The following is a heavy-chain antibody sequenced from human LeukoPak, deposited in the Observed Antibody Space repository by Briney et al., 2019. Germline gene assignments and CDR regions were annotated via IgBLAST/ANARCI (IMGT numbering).Heavy chain of an antibody. J-gene: IGHJ4*02. V-gene: IGHV3-30*03. CDR2: ISYEGSNR. D-gene: IGHD3-10*01. Sequence: GGSLRLSCAASGFTFSSYGMHWVRQARGKGLEWVAVISYEGSNRYYADSVRGRFTISRDNTKNLLYLEMNSLRAEDTAMYFCVRDVGAVRGEVYFDYWGQGTLVTVSS. CDR1: GFTFSSYG. CDR3: VRDVGAVRGEVYFDY.